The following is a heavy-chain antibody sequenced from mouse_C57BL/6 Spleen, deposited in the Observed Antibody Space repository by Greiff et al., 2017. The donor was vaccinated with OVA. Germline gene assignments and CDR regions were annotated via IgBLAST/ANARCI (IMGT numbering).Heavy chain of an antibody. CDR1: GYTFTSYW. J-gene: IGHJ3*01. CDR2: IDPSDSET. V-gene: IGHV1-52*01. D-gene: IGHD2-4*01. Sequence: QVQLKQPGAELVRPGSSVKLSCKASGYTFTSYWMHWVKQRPIQGLEWIGNIDPSDSETHYNQKFKDKATLTVDKSSSTAYMQLSSLTSEDSAVYYCARYDYDGNWFAYWGQGTLVTVSA. CDR3: ARYDYDGNWFAY.